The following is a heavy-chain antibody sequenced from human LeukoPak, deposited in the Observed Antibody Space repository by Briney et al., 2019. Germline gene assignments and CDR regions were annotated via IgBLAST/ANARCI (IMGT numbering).Heavy chain of an antibody. V-gene: IGHV4-31*03. J-gene: IGHJ4*02. Sequence: SETLSLTCTVSGGSISSGGYYWSWFRQHPGKGLEWIGYIYYSGSTYYNPSLKSRVTISVDTSKNQFSLKLSSVTAADTAVYYCAKGYYGSGSYYDWWGQGTLVTVSS. CDR2: IYYSGST. CDR1: GGSISSGGYY. D-gene: IGHD3-10*01. CDR3: AKGYYGSGSYYDW.